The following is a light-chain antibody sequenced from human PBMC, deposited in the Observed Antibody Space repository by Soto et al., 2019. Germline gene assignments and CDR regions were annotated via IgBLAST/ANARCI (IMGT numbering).Light chain of an antibody. CDR3: SSYTSSSTLSTYV. V-gene: IGLV2-14*03. CDR2: DVS. J-gene: IGLJ1*01. Sequence: QSVLTQPAPVSGSPGQSITIPCTGTSSDVGGYNYVSWYQHHPGKAPKLMIYDVSNRPSGVSNRFSGSKSGNTASLIISGLQAEDEADYYCSSYTSSSTLSTYVFGTGTKVTVL. CDR1: SSDVGGYNY.